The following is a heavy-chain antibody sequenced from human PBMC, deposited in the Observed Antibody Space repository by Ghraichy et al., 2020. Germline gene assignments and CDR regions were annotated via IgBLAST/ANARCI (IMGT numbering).Heavy chain of an antibody. CDR1: GFAFGSYS. J-gene: IGHJ6*02. CDR2: ITSSGRTI. Sequence: VSLRLSCVGSGFAFGSYSMNWVRQPPGEGLEWVSYITSSGRTIFYADSVKGRFTISRDNAQNSLFLQMTSLTDEDTAVYYCARGSRVVRFYYYDGMDVWGQGTTVTVSS. V-gene: IGHV3-48*02. D-gene: IGHD4-23*01. CDR3: ARGSRVVRFYYYDGMDV.